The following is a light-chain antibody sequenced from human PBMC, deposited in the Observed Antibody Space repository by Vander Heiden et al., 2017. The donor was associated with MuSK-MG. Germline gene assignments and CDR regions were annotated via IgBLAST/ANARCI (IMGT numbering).Light chain of an antibody. CDR1: SSDVGGYNY. V-gene: IGLV2-14*01. J-gene: IGLJ2*01. CDR3: SSYTTSSTLV. CDR2: EVS. Sequence: QSAVPQPASVSGSPGQSLTISCTGTSSDVGGYNYVSWYQQHPGKAPKLMIYEVSHRPSGVSNRFSGSKSGNTASLTISGLQAEDEADYYCSSYTTSSTLVFGGGTKLTVL.